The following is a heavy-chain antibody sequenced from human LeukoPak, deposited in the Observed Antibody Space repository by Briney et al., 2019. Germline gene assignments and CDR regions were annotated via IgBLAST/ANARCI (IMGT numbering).Heavy chain of an antibody. J-gene: IGHJ4*02. CDR1: GYTFTSYD. Sequence: ASVKVSCKASGYTFTSYDINWVRQATGQGLEWMGWMNPNSGNTGYAQKFQGRVTMTRNTSISTAYMELSSLRSEDTAVYYCARGVAMVRWVDFDYWGQGTLVTVSS. CDR2: MNPNSGNT. D-gene: IGHD5-18*01. V-gene: IGHV1-8*01. CDR3: ARGVAMVRWVDFDY.